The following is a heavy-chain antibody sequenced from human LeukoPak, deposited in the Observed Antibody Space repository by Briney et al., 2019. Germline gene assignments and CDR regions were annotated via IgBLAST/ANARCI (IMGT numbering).Heavy chain of an antibody. Sequence: SETLSLTCTVSSGSISTSNYYWGWVRQPPGKALEWIGNIFYSGSTYYSPSLKSRVTISLDTSRNQFSLKLSSVTAADTAVYYCARVGYCSGGSCYTPLFDYWGQGTLVTVSS. CDR3: ARVGYCSGGSCYTPLFDY. CDR2: IFYSGST. V-gene: IGHV4-39*07. D-gene: IGHD2-15*01. CDR1: SGSISTSNYY. J-gene: IGHJ4*02.